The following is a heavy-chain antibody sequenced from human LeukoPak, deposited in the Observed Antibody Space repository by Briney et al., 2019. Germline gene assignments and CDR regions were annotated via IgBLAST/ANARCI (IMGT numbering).Heavy chain of an antibody. V-gene: IGHV3-33*01. CDR3: ARDSPGAPNDLDY. Sequence: PGGSLRLSCEASGSTFINFGMHWVRQAPGKGLEWVAVIRSDGSNKQYADSVEGRFTISRDNSENMLYLQMNSLRDEDTAVYFCARDSPGAPNDLDYWGQGTLVTVSS. CDR1: GSTFINFG. CDR2: IRSDGSNK. D-gene: IGHD1-1*01. J-gene: IGHJ4*02.